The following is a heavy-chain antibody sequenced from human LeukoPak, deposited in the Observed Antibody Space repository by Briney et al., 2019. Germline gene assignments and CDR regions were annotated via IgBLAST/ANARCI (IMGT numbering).Heavy chain of an antibody. D-gene: IGHD3-22*01. J-gene: IGHJ3*02. CDR3: ASGYYYDSSDDAFDI. CDR1: GGSISSGSYY. Sequence: SETLSLTCTVSGGSISSGSYYWSWIRQPAGKGLEWVGRIYSSGSTNYNPSLKSQVTISVDTSKNQYSLMLSSVTAADTAVYYCASGYYYDSSDDAFDIWGQGTMVTVSS. CDR2: IYSSGST. V-gene: IGHV4-61*02.